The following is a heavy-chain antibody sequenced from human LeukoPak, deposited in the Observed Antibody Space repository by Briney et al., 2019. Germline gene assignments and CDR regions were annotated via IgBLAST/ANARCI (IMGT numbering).Heavy chain of an antibody. J-gene: IGHJ4*02. D-gene: IGHD1-1*01. Sequence: GVSLRLSCAASGFDFDDYAMQWVRQAPGHGLEWVSGSSWNSKTKGYADSVKGRFTISRDNAKHSLYLQMDSLRPEDTALYYCAKDIVGSAMTGIDYWGQGTLVTVSS. CDR2: SSWNSKTK. CDR1: GFDFDDYA. V-gene: IGHV3-9*01. CDR3: AKDIVGSAMTGIDY.